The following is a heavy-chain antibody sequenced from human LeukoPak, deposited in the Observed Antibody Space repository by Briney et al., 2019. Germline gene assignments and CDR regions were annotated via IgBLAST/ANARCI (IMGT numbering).Heavy chain of an antibody. CDR3: ANHAAAAPRPNWFDP. D-gene: IGHD6-13*01. V-gene: IGHV3-23*01. CDR1: GFTFSSYA. J-gene: IGHJ5*02. Sequence: PGGSLRLSCAASGFTFSSYAMSWVRQAPGKGLEWVSAISGSGGSTYYADSVKGRFTISRDNSKNTLYPQMNSLRAEDTAVYYCANHAAAAPRPNWFDPWGQGTLVTVSS. CDR2: ISGSGGST.